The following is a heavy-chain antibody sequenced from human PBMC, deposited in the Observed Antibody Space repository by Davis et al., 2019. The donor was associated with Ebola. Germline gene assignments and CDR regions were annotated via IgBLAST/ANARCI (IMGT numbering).Heavy chain of an antibody. CDR1: GGSFSGYY. CDR3: ARAKTASNYDRRAGYYYGMDV. D-gene: IGHD4-11*01. Sequence: PSETLSLTCAVYGGSFSGYYWSWIRQPPGKGLEWIGEINHSGSTNYNPSLKSRVTISVDTSKNQFSLKLSSVTAADTAVYYCARAKTASNYDRRAGYYYGMDVWGQGTTVTVSS. CDR2: INHSGST. J-gene: IGHJ6*02. V-gene: IGHV4-34*01.